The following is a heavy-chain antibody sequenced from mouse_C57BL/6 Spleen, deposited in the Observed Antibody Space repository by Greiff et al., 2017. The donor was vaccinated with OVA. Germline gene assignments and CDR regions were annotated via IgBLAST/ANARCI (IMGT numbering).Heavy chain of an antibody. J-gene: IGHJ3*01. V-gene: IGHV1-82*01. CDR1: GYAFSSSW. CDR3: ARGGDYDGTWFAY. D-gene: IGHD2-4*01. Sequence: VKLQESGPELVKPGASVKISCKASGYAFSSSWMNWVKQRPGKGLEWIGRIYPGDGDTNYNGKFKGKATLTADKSSSTAYMQLSSLTSEDSAVYFCARGGDYDGTWFAYWGQGTLVTVSA. CDR2: IYPGDGDT.